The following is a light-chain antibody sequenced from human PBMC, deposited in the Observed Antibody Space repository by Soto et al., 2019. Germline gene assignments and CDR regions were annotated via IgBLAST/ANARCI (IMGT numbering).Light chain of an antibody. Sequence: QSALTQPRSVSGSPGQSVTISCTGTSSDVGGYNYVSWYQQHPGKAPKLMIYDVSKRPSGVPDRFSGSTSGNTASLTISGLQAEDDADYYSCSYAGSYYVFGTGTKLTVL. CDR2: DVS. CDR3: CSYAGSYYV. V-gene: IGLV2-11*01. CDR1: SSDVGGYNY. J-gene: IGLJ1*01.